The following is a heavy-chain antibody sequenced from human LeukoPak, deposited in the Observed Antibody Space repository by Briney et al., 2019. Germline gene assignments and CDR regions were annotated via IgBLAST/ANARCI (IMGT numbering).Heavy chain of an antibody. D-gene: IGHD3-22*01. CDR2: ISYDGSNK. J-gene: IGHJ4*02. Sequence: GGSLRLSCAASGFTFTSYGMHWVRQAPGKGLEWVAVISYDGSNKYYADSVKGRFTISRDNSKNTLYLQMNSLRAEDTAVCYCAKDQVKYDSSCHLGYWGQGTLVTVSS. CDR3: AKDQVKYDSSCHLGY. V-gene: IGHV3-30*18. CDR1: GFTFTSYG.